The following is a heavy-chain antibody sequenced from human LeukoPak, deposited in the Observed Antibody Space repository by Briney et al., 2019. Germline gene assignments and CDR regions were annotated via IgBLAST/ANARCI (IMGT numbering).Heavy chain of an antibody. Sequence: SETLSLTCSVSGGSISSYDWSWIRQPPGKGLEWIGSMYNSGSTNYNPSLKSRVTLSVDTSKNQFSLKLTSVTAADTATYYCARYSSGWIDYWGQGTLVTVSS. V-gene: IGHV4-59*01. CDR2: MYNSGST. J-gene: IGHJ4*02. CDR1: GGSISSYD. CDR3: ARYSSGWIDY. D-gene: IGHD6-19*01.